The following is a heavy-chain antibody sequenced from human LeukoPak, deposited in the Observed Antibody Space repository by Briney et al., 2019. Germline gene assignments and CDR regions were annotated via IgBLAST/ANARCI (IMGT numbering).Heavy chain of an antibody. J-gene: IGHJ4*02. CDR3: ARDPKPSGYYPKFDY. CDR1: GYTFTSYY. Sequence: ASVEVSCKASGYTFTSYYMHWVRQAPGQGLEWMGIINPSGGSTSYAQKFQGRVTMTRDTSTSTVYMELSSLRSEDTAVYYCARDPKPSGYYPKFDYWGQGTLVTVSS. V-gene: IGHV1-46*01. CDR2: INPSGGST. D-gene: IGHD3-22*01.